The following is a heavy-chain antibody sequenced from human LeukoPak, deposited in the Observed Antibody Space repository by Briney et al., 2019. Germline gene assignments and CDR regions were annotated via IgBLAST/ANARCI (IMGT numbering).Heavy chain of an antibody. V-gene: IGHV4-4*02. D-gene: IGHD6-13*01. CDR3: ARRGVWAAAGIVAFDP. Sequence: SGTLSLTCAVSGGSISSSNWWSWVRQPPGKGLEWIGSIYYSGSTYYNPSLKSRVTISVDTSKNQFSLKLSSVTAADTAVYYCARRGVWAAAGIVAFDPWGQGTLVTVSS. CDR1: GGSISSSNW. CDR2: IYYSGST. J-gene: IGHJ5*02.